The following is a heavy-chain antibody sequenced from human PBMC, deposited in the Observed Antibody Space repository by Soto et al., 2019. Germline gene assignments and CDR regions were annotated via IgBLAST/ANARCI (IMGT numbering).Heavy chain of an antibody. J-gene: IGHJ6*02. CDR3: ARRQISPPTRGAASARGGMDV. V-gene: IGHV3-33*01. D-gene: IGHD6-13*01. CDR2: RWNDGNGY. Sequence: QVQLVESGGGVVQPGRSLRLSCAASGFNFNNYGMHWVRQAPGKGLEWVAVRWNDGNGYYYGNSVKGRFTISRDNSKNTLFLQVSGLRAEDTAVYYCARRQISPPTRGAASARGGMDVWGQGTTVTVSS. CDR1: GFNFNNYG.